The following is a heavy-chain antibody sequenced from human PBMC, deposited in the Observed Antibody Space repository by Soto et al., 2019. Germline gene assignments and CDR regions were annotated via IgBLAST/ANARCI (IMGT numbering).Heavy chain of an antibody. V-gene: IGHV1-46*01. CDR1: GYPFTNFY. CDR3: ARADYYGSSGYNLDY. D-gene: IGHD3-22*01. J-gene: IGHJ4*02. CDR2: INPSGGST. Sequence: QVQVAQSGAEVKRPGSSVKVSCWASGYPFTNFYIHWVRQAPGQGLEWMGIINPSGGSTAYAQKSLGRVTLTRDTSTSTVYMEVSSLRSENTAVYYCARADYYGSSGYNLDYWGQGTLVTVSS.